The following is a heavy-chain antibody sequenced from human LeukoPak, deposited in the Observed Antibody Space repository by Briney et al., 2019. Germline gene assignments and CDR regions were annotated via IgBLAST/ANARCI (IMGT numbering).Heavy chain of an antibody. J-gene: IGHJ4*02. V-gene: IGHV4-59*01. Sequence: PSETLSLTCTVSGGSISSYYWSWIRQPPGKGLEWIGYIYYSGSTNYNPSLKSRVTISVDTPKNQFSLKLSSVTAADTAVYYCARDRRALSYWGQGTLVTVSS. D-gene: IGHD3-16*01. CDR2: IYYSGST. CDR3: ARDRRALSY. CDR1: GGSISSYY.